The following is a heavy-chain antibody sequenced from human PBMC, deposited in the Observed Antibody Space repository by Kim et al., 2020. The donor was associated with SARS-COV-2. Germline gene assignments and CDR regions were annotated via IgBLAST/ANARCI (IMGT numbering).Heavy chain of an antibody. CDR3: ARAESCSGYDPF. J-gene: IGHJ3*01. V-gene: IGHV4-39*01. CDR1: GGSITTCTYF. Sequence: SETLSLTCSVSGGSITTCTYFWGWIRQPPGKGLEWLGNINKSGSTFYNPSLKSRFTISVDTSKNQFFLMLTSVTAADTAVYYCARAESCSGYDPF. CDR2: INKSGST. D-gene: IGHD5-12*01.